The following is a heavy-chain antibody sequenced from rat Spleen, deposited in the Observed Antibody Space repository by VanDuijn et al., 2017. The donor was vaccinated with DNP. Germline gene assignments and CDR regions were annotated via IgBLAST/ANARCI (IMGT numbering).Heavy chain of an antibody. CDR2: IRCDGSST. CDR1: GFTFSDYN. Sequence: EVQLVESGGGLVQPGRSLKLSCAASGFTFSDYNMSWVRQAPKKGLEWVATIRCDGSSTYYRDSVKGRFTISRDNAKSTLYLQMDSLRSEDTATYYCTTRHYYDGSYYYVDAMDAWGQGTSVTVSS. V-gene: IGHV5-7*01. D-gene: IGHD1-12*02. CDR3: TTRHYYDGSYYYVDAMDA. J-gene: IGHJ4*01.